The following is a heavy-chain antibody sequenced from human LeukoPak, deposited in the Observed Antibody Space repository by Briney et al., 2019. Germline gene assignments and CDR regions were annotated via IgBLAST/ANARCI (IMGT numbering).Heavy chain of an antibody. J-gene: IGHJ4*02. CDR1: GGSGSEYY. V-gene: IGHV4-59*02. CDR2: IYHTGST. Sequence: SETLSLTCTISGGSGSEYYWRWIRQSPGKGLEWIGYIYHTGSTSYSPSLKSRVTISADTSQNQFSVKLRSVTPADTAVYYCASRKLGNDYWGQGTLLTVSP. D-gene: IGHD7-27*01. CDR3: ASRKLGNDY.